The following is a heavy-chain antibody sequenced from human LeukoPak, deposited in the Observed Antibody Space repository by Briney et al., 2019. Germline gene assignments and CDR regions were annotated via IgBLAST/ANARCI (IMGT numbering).Heavy chain of an antibody. CDR3: ARGNYYMDV. V-gene: IGHV4-34*01. Sequence: PSGTLSLTCAVYGGSFSGYYWSWIRQPPGKGLEWIGEINHSGSTNYNPSLKSRVTISVDTSKNQFSLKLSSVTAADTAVYYCARGNYYMDVWGKGTTVTVSS. CDR2: INHSGST. J-gene: IGHJ6*03. CDR1: GGSFSGYY.